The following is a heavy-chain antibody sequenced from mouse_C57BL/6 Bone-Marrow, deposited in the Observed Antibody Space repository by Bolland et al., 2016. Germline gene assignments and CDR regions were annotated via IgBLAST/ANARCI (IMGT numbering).Heavy chain of an antibody. V-gene: IGHV1-55*01. D-gene: IGHD1-1*01. CDR2: IYPGSGST. CDR3: ASYYGSPFAY. J-gene: IGHJ3*01. Sequence: IYPGSGSTNYNEKFKSKAKLTVDTSSSTAYMQLSSLTSEDSAVYYCASYYGSPFAYWGQGTLV.